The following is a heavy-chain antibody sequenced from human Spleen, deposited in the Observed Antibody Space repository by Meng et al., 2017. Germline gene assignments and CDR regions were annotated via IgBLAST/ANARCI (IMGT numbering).Heavy chain of an antibody. D-gene: IGHD2-21*01. CDR3: RLAYCMGDCVDY. CDR1: GGSFSAYD. CDR2: INHSGST. J-gene: IGHJ4*02. Sequence: QVQVQQGGAGRVKPSETRSLTCAFYGGSFSAYDWSWIRQPPGKGLEWLGQINHSGSTNDNPSLKSRVTISIDTSRNQLSLKLSSVTAADTAVYYCRLAYCMGDCVDYWGQGTLVTVSS. V-gene: IGHV4-34*01.